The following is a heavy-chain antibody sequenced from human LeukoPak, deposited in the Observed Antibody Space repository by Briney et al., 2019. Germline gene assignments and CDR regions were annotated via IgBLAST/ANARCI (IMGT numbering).Heavy chain of an antibody. D-gene: IGHD3-3*01. CDR1: GGTFSSYA. V-gene: IGHV1-69*13. CDR2: IIPIFGTA. CDR3: ARVRASYDFWSSGYFDY. J-gene: IGHJ4*02. Sequence: ASVKVSCKASGGTFSSYAISWVRQAPGQGIERMGGIIPIFGTANYAQKFQGRVTITADESTSTAYMELSSLRSEDTAVYYCARVRASYDFWSSGYFDYWGQGTLVTVSS.